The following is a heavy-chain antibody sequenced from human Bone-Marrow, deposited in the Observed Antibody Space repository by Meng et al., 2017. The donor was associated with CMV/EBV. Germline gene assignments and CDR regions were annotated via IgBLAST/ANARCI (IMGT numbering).Heavy chain of an antibody. Sequence: ASVKVSCKASGYTFTSYGITWVRQAPGQGLEWMGWISAYNGNTNYAQKLQGRVTMTRDTSISTAYMELSRLRSDDTAVYYCARDYCSSTSCYSEFDYWGQGTLVTVSS. CDR1: GYTFTSYG. J-gene: IGHJ4*02. V-gene: IGHV1-18*01. CDR2: ISAYNGNT. CDR3: ARDYCSSTSCYSEFDY. D-gene: IGHD2-2*02.